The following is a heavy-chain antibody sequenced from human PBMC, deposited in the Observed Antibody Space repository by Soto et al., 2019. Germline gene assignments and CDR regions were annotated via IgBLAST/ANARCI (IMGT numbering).Heavy chain of an antibody. CDR3: AKDKGGRYCSRTSCLYSFDY. J-gene: IGHJ4*02. D-gene: IGHD2-2*01. V-gene: IGHV3-23*01. CDR1: GFTFSTYA. Sequence: EVQLLESGGGLVQPGGSLRLSCTASGFTFSTYAMSWVRQAPGKGLEWVSTISDSGSTYYADSVKGRFTISRDNSKNTLYQEMNSLRAEETAVYYCAKDKGGRYCSRTSCLYSFDYWGQGTLVTVSS. CDR2: ISDSGST.